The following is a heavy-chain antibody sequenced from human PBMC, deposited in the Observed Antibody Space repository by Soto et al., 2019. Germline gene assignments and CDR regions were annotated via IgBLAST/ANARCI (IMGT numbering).Heavy chain of an antibody. CDR3: ARGPLTILYY. CDR1: GGSISSYY. J-gene: IGHJ4*02. Sequence: PSETLSLTCTVSGGSISSYYWSWIRQPPGKGLEWIGYIYYSGSTNYNPSLRSRVTISVDTSKNQFSLKLSSVTAADTAVYYCARGPLTILYYWGQGTLVTGSS. D-gene: IGHD3-3*01. V-gene: IGHV4-59*01. CDR2: IYYSGST.